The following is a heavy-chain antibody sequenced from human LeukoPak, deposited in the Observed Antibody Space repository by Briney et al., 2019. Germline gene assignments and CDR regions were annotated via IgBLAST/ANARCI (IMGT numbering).Heavy chain of an antibody. CDR1: GFTFSIHA. Sequence: GGSLSLSCAASGFTFSIHAMSWVRLAPGDGMEWVSAISGSGGSTYYADSVRDRFTNSRDNSKNTLYLQMNSLRAEDTAVYYCAKLWPHCSVGSCYDYWGQGTPVTVSS. D-gene: IGHD2-15*01. J-gene: IGHJ4*02. CDR3: AKLWPHCSVGSCYDY. V-gene: IGHV3-23*01. CDR2: ISGSGGST.